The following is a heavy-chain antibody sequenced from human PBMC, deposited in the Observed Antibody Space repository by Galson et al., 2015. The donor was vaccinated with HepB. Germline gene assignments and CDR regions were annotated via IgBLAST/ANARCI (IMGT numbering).Heavy chain of an antibody. J-gene: IGHJ4*02. CDR3: AKTYSSSWYLPVDY. Sequence: SLRLSCAASGFTFSSYAMSWVRQAPGKGLEWVSAISGSGGSTYYADSVKGRFTISRDSSKNTLYLQMNSLRAEDTAVYYCAKTYSSSWYLPVDYWGQGTLVTVSS. CDR2: ISGSGGST. V-gene: IGHV3-23*01. D-gene: IGHD6-13*01. CDR1: GFTFSSYA.